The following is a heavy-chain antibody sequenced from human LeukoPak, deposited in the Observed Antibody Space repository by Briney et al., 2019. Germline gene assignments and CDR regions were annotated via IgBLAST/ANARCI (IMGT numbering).Heavy chain of an antibody. CDR2: ISGSGGST. D-gene: IGHD1-26*01. J-gene: IGHJ3*02. CDR3: ARGGSYLSAFDI. Sequence: TGGSLRLSCAASGFTFSSYAMSWVRQAPGKGLEWVSAISGSGGSTLYADSVKGRFTISRDNSKNTLYLQMNSLRAEDTAVYYCARGGSYLSAFDIWGQGTMVTVSS. V-gene: IGHV3-23*01. CDR1: GFTFSSYA.